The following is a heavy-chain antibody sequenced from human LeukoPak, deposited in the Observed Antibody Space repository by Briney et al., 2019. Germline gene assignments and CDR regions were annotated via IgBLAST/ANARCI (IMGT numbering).Heavy chain of an antibody. CDR2: IIPIFGTA. D-gene: IGHD1-26*01. V-gene: IGHV1-69*13. Sequence: SVKVSCKASGGTFSSYAISWVRQAPGQGLEWMGGIIPIFGTANYAQKFQGRVTITADESTSTAYMELSSLRSEDTTVYYCARAGGSYFRGGGIRNWFDPWGQGTLVTVSS. CDR3: ARAGGSYFRGGGIRNWFDP. CDR1: GGTFSSYA. J-gene: IGHJ5*02.